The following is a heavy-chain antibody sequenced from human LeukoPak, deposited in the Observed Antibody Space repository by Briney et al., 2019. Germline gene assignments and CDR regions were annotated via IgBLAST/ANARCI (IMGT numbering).Heavy chain of an antibody. CDR2: ISYDGSDE. CDR1: GFYISSYG. CDR3: ARALNTELDYGDYDAGDYYYYYGMDV. J-gene: IGHJ6*02. V-gene: IGHV3-30*03. Sequence: PGGSLRLSCVASGFYISSYGMHWFRQVPDKGLEWVAVISYDGSDEHYADSVRGRFTISRDNSKKALYLQMNSLSAEDTAVYYCARALNTELDYGDYDAGDYYYYYGMDVWGQGTTVTVSS. D-gene: IGHD4-17*01.